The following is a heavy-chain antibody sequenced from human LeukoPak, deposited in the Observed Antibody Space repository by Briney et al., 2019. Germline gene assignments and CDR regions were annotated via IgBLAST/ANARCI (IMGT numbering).Heavy chain of an antibody. Sequence: PSETLSLTCTVSGASINNYYWSWIRHPPGKGMEWIAYISYSGSTNYNPSLKSRVTISVDTSKNQFSLKLSSVTAADTAVYYCARYTLNWFDPWGQGTLVTVSS. CDR3: ARYTLNWFDP. J-gene: IGHJ5*02. CDR2: ISYSGST. D-gene: IGHD1-1*01. V-gene: IGHV4-59*01. CDR1: GASINNYY.